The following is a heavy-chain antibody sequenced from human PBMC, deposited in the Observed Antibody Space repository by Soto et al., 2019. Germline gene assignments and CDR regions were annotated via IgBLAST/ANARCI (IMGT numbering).Heavy chain of an antibody. CDR3: ARVSKGYYFDY. V-gene: IGHV3-72*01. J-gene: IGHJ4*02. Sequence: EVQLVESGGGLVQPGGSLRLSCAASGFTLSDFNVDWVRQAPGKGLEWVGRTRDRANSYTVEYAASVKGRFTIARDDSKDSLYLQMYSLKSENTAVYYCARVSKGYYFDYWGQGTLVTVSS. CDR2: TRDRANSYTV. CDR1: GFTLSDFN.